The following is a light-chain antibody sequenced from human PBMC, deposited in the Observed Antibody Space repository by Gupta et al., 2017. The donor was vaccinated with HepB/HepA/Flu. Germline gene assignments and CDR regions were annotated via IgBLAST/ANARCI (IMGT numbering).Light chain of an antibody. CDR2: QVT. V-gene: IGLV2-14*01. CDR3: NSFTTTGTLVV. Sequence: QPPLPQPASLSGSPGPSIPISATETGSAFGDYNYVSWYQQHPGKAPKLLISQVTTRPSGVSNRFSGSKSGNTASLTISGLQPEDEADYYCNSFTTTGTLVVFGGGTKVTVL. J-gene: IGLJ2*01. CDR1: GSAFGDYNY.